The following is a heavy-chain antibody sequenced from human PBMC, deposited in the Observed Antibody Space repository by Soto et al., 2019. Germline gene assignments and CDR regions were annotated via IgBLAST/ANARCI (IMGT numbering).Heavy chain of an antibody. V-gene: IGHV1-69*13. CDR3: ARVERNYYDSSGYNDAFDI. CDR2: IIPIFGTA. Sequence: SVKVSCKASGGTFSSYAISWVRQAPGQGLEWMGGIIPIFGTANYAQKFQGRVTITADESTSTAYMELSSLRSEDTAVYYCARVERNYYDSSGYNDAFDIWGQGTMVTVSS. D-gene: IGHD3-22*01. CDR1: GGTFSSYA. J-gene: IGHJ3*02.